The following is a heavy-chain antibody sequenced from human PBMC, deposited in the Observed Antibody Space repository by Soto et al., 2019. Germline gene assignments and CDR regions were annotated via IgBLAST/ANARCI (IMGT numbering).Heavy chain of an antibody. Sequence: EVQLEESGGGLIQPGRSLRLSCAASGFTFDDYAMHWVRQAPGKGLEWVSGISWNSGTRGYADSVRGRFTISRDNAKNSLYLEMSSLRPEDTAFYYCAKDRGLYFWSGYYRLDSWGQGTLVTVSS. CDR1: GFTFDDYA. D-gene: IGHD3-3*01. CDR2: ISWNSGTR. J-gene: IGHJ4*02. CDR3: AKDRGLYFWSGYYRLDS. V-gene: IGHV3-9*01.